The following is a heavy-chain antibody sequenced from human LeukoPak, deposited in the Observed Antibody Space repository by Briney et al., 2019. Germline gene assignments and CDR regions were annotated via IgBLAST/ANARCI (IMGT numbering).Heavy chain of an antibody. Sequence: GASVKVSCKASGYTFTGYYMHWVRQAPGQGLEWMGWINPNSGGTNYAQKFQGRVTMTRDTSISTAYMELSRLRSDDTAVYYCARAEYYYDSSGSQDGSWFDPWGQGTLVTVSS. CDR2: INPNSGGT. J-gene: IGHJ5*02. V-gene: IGHV1-2*02. D-gene: IGHD3-22*01. CDR1: GYTFTGYY. CDR3: ARAEYYYDSSGSQDGSWFDP.